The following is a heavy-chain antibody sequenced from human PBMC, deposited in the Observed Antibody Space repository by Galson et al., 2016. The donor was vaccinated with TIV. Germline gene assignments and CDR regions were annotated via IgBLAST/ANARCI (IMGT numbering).Heavy chain of an antibody. J-gene: IGHJ3*02. CDR3: ARDRDYYDSSSYSPDAFDM. D-gene: IGHD3-22*01. CDR2: ISSSSDYR. Sequence: QASGKGLEWVSTISSSSDYRFYADSVKGRFTISRDNARNSLHLQINSLRVEDTAVYYCARDRDYYDSSSYSPDAFDMWGQGTMVTVSS. V-gene: IGHV3-21*01.